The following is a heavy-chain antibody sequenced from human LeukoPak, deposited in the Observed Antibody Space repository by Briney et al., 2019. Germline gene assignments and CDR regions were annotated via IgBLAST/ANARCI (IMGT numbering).Heavy chain of an antibody. Sequence: SETLYLTCGFYGWPFSGYYWSWLRQPPGKGLDWIGEINHSGSTNYNYSLKSRVTISVDTSKNQFSLNLSPVTAADTAFYCCARLRDNWNVCVFDIWGQGTMATISS. D-gene: IGHD1-1*01. V-gene: IGHV4-34*01. CDR3: ARLRDNWNVCVFDI. J-gene: IGHJ3*02. CDR2: INHSGST. CDR1: GWPFSGYY.